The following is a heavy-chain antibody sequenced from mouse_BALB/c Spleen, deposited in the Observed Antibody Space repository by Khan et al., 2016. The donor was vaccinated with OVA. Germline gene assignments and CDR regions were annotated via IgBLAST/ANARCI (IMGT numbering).Heavy chain of an antibody. CDR1: GYAFSSYW. Sequence: QVQLQQSGAELVRPGSSVKISCKASGYAFSSYWMNWVKQRPGQGLAWIGQIYPGDGDTKYNGKFKGKVTLTADKSSSTAYMQISSLTSEDSAVYFCARSGYDFFAYWGQGTMVTVSA. V-gene: IGHV1-80*01. D-gene: IGHD2-14*01. J-gene: IGHJ3*01. CDR2: IYPGDGDT. CDR3: ARSGYDFFAY.